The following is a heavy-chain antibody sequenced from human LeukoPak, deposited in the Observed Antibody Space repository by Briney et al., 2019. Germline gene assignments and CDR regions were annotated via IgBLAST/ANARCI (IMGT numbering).Heavy chain of an antibody. CDR1: GFTFSSYW. Sequence: GGSLRLSCAASGFTFSSYWMHWVRQAPGKGLVWVSRINSDGSSTSYADSVKGRFTISRDNARNTLYLQMNRLRAEDTAVYYCARGPRWYCSGGSCYSWFDPWGQGTLVTVSS. D-gene: IGHD2-15*01. J-gene: IGHJ5*02. CDR3: ARGPRWYCSGGSCYSWFDP. V-gene: IGHV3-74*01. CDR2: INSDGSST.